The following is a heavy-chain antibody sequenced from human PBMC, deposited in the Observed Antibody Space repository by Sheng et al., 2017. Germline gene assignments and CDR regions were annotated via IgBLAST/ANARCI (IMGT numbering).Heavy chain of an antibody. Sequence: QVQLQESGPGLVKPSETLSLTCTVSGGSISSYYWSWIRQPPGKGLEWIGYIYYSGSTNYNPSLKSRVTISVDTSKNQFSLKLSSVTAADTAVYYCARVEKGAAAGTLTRTIRVVSGWFDPWGQGTLVTVSS. CDR2: IYYSGST. V-gene: IGHV4-59*01. D-gene: IGHD6-13*01. CDR1: GGSISSYY. J-gene: IGHJ5*02. CDR3: ARVEKGAAAGTLTRTIRVVSGWFDP.